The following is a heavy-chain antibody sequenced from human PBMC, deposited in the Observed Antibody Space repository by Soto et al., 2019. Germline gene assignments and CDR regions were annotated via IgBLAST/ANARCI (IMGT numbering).Heavy chain of an antibody. V-gene: IGHV3-23*01. CDR1: GFTFSSYA. Sequence: GGSLRLSCAASGFTFSSYAMSWVRQAPGKGLEWVSAISGSGGSTYYADSVKGRFTISRDNSKNTLYLQMNSLRAEDTAVYYCAKMLDHSGYGNWFDPWGQGTLVTVSS. J-gene: IGHJ5*02. CDR3: AKMLDHSGYGNWFDP. D-gene: IGHD5-12*01. CDR2: ISGSGGST.